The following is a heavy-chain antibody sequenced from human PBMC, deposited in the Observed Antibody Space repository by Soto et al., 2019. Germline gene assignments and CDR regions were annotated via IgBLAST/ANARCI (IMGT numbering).Heavy chain of an antibody. CDR3: ARVMSLVVPAGNYYYGMDV. CDR2: IYYSGST. V-gene: IGHV4-59*01. D-gene: IGHD2-2*01. J-gene: IGHJ6*02. Sequence: QVQLQESGPGLVKPSETLSLTCTVSGGSISSYYWSWIRQPPGKGLEWIGYIYYSGSTNYNPSLKSRVTISVDTSKNQFSLKLSSVTAADTAVYYCARVMSLVVPAGNYYYGMDVWGQGTTVTVSS. CDR1: GGSISSYY.